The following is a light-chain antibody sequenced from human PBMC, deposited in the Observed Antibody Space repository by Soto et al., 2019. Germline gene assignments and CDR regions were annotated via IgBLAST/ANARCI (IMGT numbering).Light chain of an antibody. V-gene: IGKV1-5*03. CDR3: QQYNSYSWT. Sequence: DIQLTKSPPTLPASLGARVTITCRASQSISSWLAWYQQKPGKAPKLLIYKASSLESGVPSRFSGSGSGTEFTLTISSLQPDDFATYYCQQYNSYSWTFGQGTKVEIK. CDR1: QSISSW. CDR2: KAS. J-gene: IGKJ1*01.